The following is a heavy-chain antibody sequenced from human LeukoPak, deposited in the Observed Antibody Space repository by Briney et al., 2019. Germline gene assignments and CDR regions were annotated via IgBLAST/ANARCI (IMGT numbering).Heavy chain of an antibody. J-gene: IGHJ4*02. V-gene: IGHV1-69*06. CDR2: IIPIFGTA. D-gene: IGHD5-12*01. CDR3: ARESGYSGYDAVG. CDR1: GGTFSSYA. Sequence: SVKVSCKASGGTFSSYAISWVRQAPGQGLEWMGGIIPIFGTANYAQKFQGRVTITADKSTSTAYMELSSLRSEDTAVYYCARESGYSGYDAVGWGQGTLVTVSS.